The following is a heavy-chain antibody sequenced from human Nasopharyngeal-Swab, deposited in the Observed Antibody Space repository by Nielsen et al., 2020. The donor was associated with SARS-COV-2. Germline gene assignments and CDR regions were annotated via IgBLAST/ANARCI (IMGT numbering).Heavy chain of an antibody. V-gene: IGHV1-69*13. CDR2: IIPIFGTT. Sequence: SVKVSCKASGGTFSGYAINWVRQPPGQGLEWIGGIIPIFGTTNYAQKFQGRVTITADESTSTAYMELSSLRSEDTAVYYCARGYSRMTGTPPRFDPWGQGTLVTVSS. D-gene: IGHD1-7*01. CDR1: GGTFSGYA. J-gene: IGHJ5*02. CDR3: ARGYSRMTGTPPRFDP.